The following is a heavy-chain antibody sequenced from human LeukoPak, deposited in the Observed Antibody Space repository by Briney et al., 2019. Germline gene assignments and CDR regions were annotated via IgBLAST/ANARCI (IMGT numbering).Heavy chain of an antibody. CDR2: IYYSGST. V-gene: IGHV4-59*01. J-gene: IGHJ4*02. Sequence: SETLSLTXTVSGGSISSYYWSWIRQPPGKGLEWIGYIYYSGSTNYNPSLKSRVTISVDTSKNQFSLKLSSVTAADTAVYYCARVGFGELYSPFDYWGQGTLVTVSS. CDR3: ARVGFGELYSPFDY. D-gene: IGHD3-10*01. CDR1: GGSISSYY.